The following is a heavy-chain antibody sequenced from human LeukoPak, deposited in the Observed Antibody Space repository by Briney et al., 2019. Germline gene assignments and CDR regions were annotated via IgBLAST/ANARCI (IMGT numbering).Heavy chain of an antibody. V-gene: IGHV3-33*07. CDR1: GFSFSRHD. J-gene: IGHJ3*02. CDR2: IWYDGSNK. D-gene: IGHD5-24*01. CDR3: ARDRSRDGYNYGRGAFDI. Sequence: GRSLRLSCAASGFSFSRHDSYWVRQAPGKGLEWVAVIWYDGSNKYYADSVKGRFTISRDNSKNTLYLQMNSLRAEDTAVYYCARDRSRDGYNYGRGAFDIWGQGTMVTVSS.